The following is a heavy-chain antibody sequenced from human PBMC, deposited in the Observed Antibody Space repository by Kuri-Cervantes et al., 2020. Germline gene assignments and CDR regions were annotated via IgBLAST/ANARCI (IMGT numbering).Heavy chain of an antibody. V-gene: IGHV1-46*01. Sequence: ASVKVSCKASGGTFSSYAISWVRQAPGQGLEWMGIINPSGGSTSYAQKFQGRVTMTRDTSTSTVYMELSSLRSEDTAVYYCARGEHLFDYWGQGTLVTVSS. CDR2: INPSGGST. J-gene: IGHJ4*02. CDR1: GGTFSSYA. D-gene: IGHD1-26*01. CDR3: ARGEHLFDY.